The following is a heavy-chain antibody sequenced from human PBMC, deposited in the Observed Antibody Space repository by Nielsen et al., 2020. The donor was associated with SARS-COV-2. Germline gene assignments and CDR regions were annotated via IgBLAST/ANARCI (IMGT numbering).Heavy chain of an antibody. J-gene: IGHJ6*02. D-gene: IGHD6-13*01. Sequence: GESLKISCVASGFVFGHYAMHWVRQAPGKGLDGVARLKAKTDGKPTVYAAPVQGRFTISRDDSEMTLYLQMDSLEIEDTGVYYCSTGGVAAVGTYYYYYGMDVWGQGTTVAVSS. CDR3: STGGVAAVGTYYYYYGMDV. CDR1: GFVFGHYA. V-gene: IGHV3-15*07. CDR2: LKAKTDGKPT.